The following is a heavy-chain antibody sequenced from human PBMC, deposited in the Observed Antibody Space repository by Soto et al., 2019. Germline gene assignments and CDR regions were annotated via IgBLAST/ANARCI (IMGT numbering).Heavy chain of an antibody. CDR2: TYYRSKWYN. CDR3: ARLGLLRVYYYGMDV. Sequence: QVQLQQSGPGLVKPSQTLSLTCAISGDSVSSNSAAWNWIRQSPSIGLRWLGRTYYRSKWYNESVVYVKSRITIKADKFKNQFFLQLNSVAPEDTAVYYCARLGLLRVYYYGMDVWGQGTTVTVSS. CDR1: GDSVSSNSAA. J-gene: IGHJ6*02. V-gene: IGHV6-1*01. D-gene: IGHD1-26*01.